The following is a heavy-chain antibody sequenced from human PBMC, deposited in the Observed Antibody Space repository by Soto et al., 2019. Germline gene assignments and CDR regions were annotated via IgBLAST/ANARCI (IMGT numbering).Heavy chain of an antibody. CDR3: TRLDDSTPPGGA. CDR1: GGAISSSSYY. Sequence: QLQLQESGPGLVKPSETLSLTCTVSGGAISSSSYYWGWIRQPPGKGLEWIGSIYYSGSTYYNPSLKRRVTRALDTSKNQFSQKLLSVTAADTAVYYGTRLDDSTPPGGAWGQGTLVTVSS. V-gene: IGHV4-39*01. CDR2: IYYSGST. D-gene: IGHD3-3*01. J-gene: IGHJ4*02.